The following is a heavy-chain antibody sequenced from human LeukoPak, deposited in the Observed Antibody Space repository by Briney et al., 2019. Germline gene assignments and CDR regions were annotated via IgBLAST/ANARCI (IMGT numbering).Heavy chain of an antibody. V-gene: IGHV5-51*01. Sequence: GESLKISCKGSGYSFTSYWIGWVRQMPGKGLEWMGIIYPGDSDTRYSPSFQGHVTISADMSISTAYPQWSSLKASDTAMYYCARPQTMLRGANRYFDLWGRGTLVTVSS. CDR2: IYPGDSDT. J-gene: IGHJ2*01. CDR1: GYSFTSYW. CDR3: ARPQTMLRGANRYFDL. D-gene: IGHD3-10*01.